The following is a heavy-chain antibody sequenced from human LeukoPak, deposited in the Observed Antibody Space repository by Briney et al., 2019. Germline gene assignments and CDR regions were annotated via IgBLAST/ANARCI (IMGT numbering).Heavy chain of an antibody. J-gene: IGHJ4*02. CDR1: GFTFSDYG. D-gene: IGHD3-22*01. V-gene: IGHV3-30*18. Sequence: PGGSLRLSCAASGFTFSDYGMHWVRQAPGKGLEWVAVISYDGSNKYYADSVKGRFTISRDNSKNTLYLQMNSLRAEDTAVYYCAKGLWYYYDSSGYVDYWGQGTLVTVSS. CDR2: ISYDGSNK. CDR3: AKGLWYYYDSSGYVDY.